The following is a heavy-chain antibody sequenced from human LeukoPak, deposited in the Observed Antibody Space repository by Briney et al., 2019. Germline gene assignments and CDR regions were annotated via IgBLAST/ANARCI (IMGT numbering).Heavy chain of an antibody. CDR3: ARAPYYYDSSGYYKAFDI. Sequence: SETLSLTCTVSGGPISSYYWSWIRQPAGKGLEWIGRIYTSGSTNYNPSLKSRVTMSVDTSKNQFSLKLSSVTAADTAVYYCARAPYYYDSSGYYKAFDIWGQGTMVTVSS. J-gene: IGHJ3*02. CDR2: IYTSGST. CDR1: GGPISSYY. D-gene: IGHD3-22*01. V-gene: IGHV4-4*07.